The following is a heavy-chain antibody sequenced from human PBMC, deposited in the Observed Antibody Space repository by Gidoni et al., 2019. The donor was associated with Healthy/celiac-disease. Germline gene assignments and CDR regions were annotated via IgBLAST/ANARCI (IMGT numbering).Heavy chain of an antibody. CDR2: SGTAGDT. Sequence: EVQLVESGGGLVQPGGSLRLSCAASGFTFSSYDMHWVRQATGKGLEWVSASGTAGDTYYPGSVKGRFTISRENAKNSVYLQMNSLRAGDTAVDYCARAPAVLRFLEWLPPTYYGMDVWGQGTTVTVSS. J-gene: IGHJ6*02. CDR1: GFTFSSYD. V-gene: IGHV3-13*01. CDR3: ARAPAVLRFLEWLPPTYYGMDV. D-gene: IGHD3-3*01.